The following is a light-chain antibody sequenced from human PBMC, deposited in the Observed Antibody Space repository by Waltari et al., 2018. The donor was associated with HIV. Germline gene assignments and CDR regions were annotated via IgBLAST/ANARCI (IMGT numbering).Light chain of an antibody. Sequence: QSVLTQPPSASGTPRQRVTISCSGSSSNIGSNYVYWYQQLPGTAPNLLIYRNNQRPSGVPDRFSGSKSGTSASLAISGLRSEDEADYYCAAWDDSLSGVVIGGGTKLTVL. V-gene: IGLV1-47*01. CDR3: AAWDDSLSGVV. CDR1: SSNIGSNY. CDR2: RNN. J-gene: IGLJ2*01.